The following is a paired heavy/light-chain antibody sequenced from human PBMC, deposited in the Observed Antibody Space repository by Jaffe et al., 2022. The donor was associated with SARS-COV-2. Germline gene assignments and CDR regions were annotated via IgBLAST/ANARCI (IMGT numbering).Heavy chain of an antibody. J-gene: IGHJ4*02. CDR1: GFTFSDYA. D-gene: IGHD3-22*01. CDR2: ISYDGSKK. CDR3: VRGEYSNGYYYDRAY. V-gene: IGHV3-30*04. Sequence: QVQLVESGGGVVQPGRSLRLSCATSGFTFSDYAIHWVRQAPGKGLQWVAVISYDGSKKDYADSVKGRFTVSRDKSMNTLYLQMDSLKGDDTAVYYCVRGEYSNGYYYDRAYWGQGTLVAVSS.
Light chain of an antibody. CDR3: QQYNTSPWT. V-gene: IGKV3-20*01. J-gene: IGKJ1*01. CDR2: DAS. Sequence: EIVLTQSPGTLSLSPGERATLPCRASQSVSLNYLAWYQQKPGQAPRLLIYDASNRATGIPDRFSGSGSGTDFTLTISRLEPEDFAVYYCQQYNTSPWTFGQGTKVEIK. CDR1: QSVSLNY.